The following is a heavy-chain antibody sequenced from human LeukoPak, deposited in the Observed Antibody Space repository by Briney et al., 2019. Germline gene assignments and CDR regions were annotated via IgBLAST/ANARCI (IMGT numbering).Heavy chain of an antibody. V-gene: IGHV3-23*01. CDR2: TVGIGPDT. D-gene: IGHD1-1*01. J-gene: IGHJ4*02. CDR1: GFTFTNYA. CDR3: AKTGNPATGDY. Sequence: GGSLRLSCAASGFTFTNYAMTWVRQAPGKGLEWVAATVGIGPDTYHADSVKGRFTISRDNSKNILYLQMNSLRVEDTAVYYCAKTGNPATGDYWGQGTLVTVSS.